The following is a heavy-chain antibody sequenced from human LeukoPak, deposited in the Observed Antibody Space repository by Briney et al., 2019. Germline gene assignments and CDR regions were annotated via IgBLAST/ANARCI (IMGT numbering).Heavy chain of an antibody. V-gene: IGHV3-23*01. CDR3: AKTNGYYSD. J-gene: IGHJ4*02. CDR1: GFTFSGFA. D-gene: IGHD3-22*01. Sequence: PGGSLRLSCAASGFTFSGFAMSWVRRTPGKGLEWVSGISGSGGTTYYADSVKGRFTISRDNSKNSLSLQVSSLRAEDTAVYYCAKTNGYYSDWGQGTLVTVSS. CDR2: ISGSGGTT.